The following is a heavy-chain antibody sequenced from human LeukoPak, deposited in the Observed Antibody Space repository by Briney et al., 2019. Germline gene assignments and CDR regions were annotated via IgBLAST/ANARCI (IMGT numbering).Heavy chain of an antibody. CDR1: GGTFSSYA. D-gene: IGHD3-3*01. CDR3: ARGSLGYDFWSGYYYFDY. CDR2: IIPIFGTA. J-gene: IGHJ4*02. V-gene: IGHV1-69*13. Sequence: ASVKVSCKASGGTFSSYAISWVRQAPGQGLEWMGGIIPIFGTANYAQKFQGRVTITADESTSTAYMELSSLRSEDTAVYYCARGSLGYDFWSGYYYFDYWGQGTLVTVSS.